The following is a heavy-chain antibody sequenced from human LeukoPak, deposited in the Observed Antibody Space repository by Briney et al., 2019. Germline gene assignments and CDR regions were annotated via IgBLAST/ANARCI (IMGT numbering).Heavy chain of an antibody. V-gene: IGHV1-8*01. CDR3: ARGPPHYDFWSGYSFFHLLGYDY. D-gene: IGHD3-3*01. CDR1: GYTFTSYD. J-gene: IGHJ4*02. CDR2: MNPNSGNT. Sequence: ASVKVSCKASGYTFTSYDINWVRQATGQGLEWMGWMNPNSGNTGYAQKFQGRVTMTRNTSISTAYMELSSLRSEDTAVYYCARGPPHYDFWSGYSFFHLLGYDYWGQGTLVTVSS.